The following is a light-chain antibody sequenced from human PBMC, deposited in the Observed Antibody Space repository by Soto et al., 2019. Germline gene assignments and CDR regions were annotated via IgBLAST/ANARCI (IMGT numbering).Light chain of an antibody. CDR3: QQRSTWPAYT. CDR2: DAS. J-gene: IGKJ2*01. Sequence: EIVLTQSPATLSLSPGERATLSCRASQSVNNYLAWYQQKPGQPPRLLIYDASNRATGIPARFSGSGSGTAFTLTISRPETEDFAIYYCQQRSTWPAYTFGQGTKMEIK. V-gene: IGKV3-11*01. CDR1: QSVNNY.